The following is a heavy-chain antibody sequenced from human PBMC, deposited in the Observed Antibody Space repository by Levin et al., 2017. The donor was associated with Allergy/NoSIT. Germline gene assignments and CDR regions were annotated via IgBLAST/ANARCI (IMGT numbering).Heavy chain of an antibody. V-gene: IGHV3-49*03. J-gene: IGHJ4*02. D-gene: IGHD3-22*01. CDR1: GFTLGDYA. CDR3: ARDLWGYYDSTGYSLVLGY. CDR2: IRSRDYGGTT. Sequence: GESLKISCSTSGFTLGDYAITWFRQVPGKGLEWVGFIRSRDYGGTTEYAASLKGRFIISRDDSKGIAYLQMNSLKTEDTAVYFCARDLWGYYDSTGYSLVLGYWGQGSLVTVSS.